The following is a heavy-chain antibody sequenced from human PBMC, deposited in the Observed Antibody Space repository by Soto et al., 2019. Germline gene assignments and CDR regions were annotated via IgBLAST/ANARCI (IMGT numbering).Heavy chain of an antibody. CDR2: IRSKAYGGTT. CDR1: GFTFGDYA. Sequence: HPGGSLRLSCTASGFTFGDYAMSWFRQAPGKGLEWVGFIRSKAYGGTTEYAASVKGRFTISKDDSKSIAYLQMNSLKTEDTAVYYCTRETYGDKARDAWGQGTTVTVSS. D-gene: IGHD4-17*01. J-gene: IGHJ6*02. V-gene: IGHV3-49*03. CDR3: TRETYGDKARDA.